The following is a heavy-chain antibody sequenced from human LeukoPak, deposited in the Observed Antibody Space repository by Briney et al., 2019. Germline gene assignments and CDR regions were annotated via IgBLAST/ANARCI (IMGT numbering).Heavy chain of an antibody. CDR2: IIPIFGTA. V-gene: IGHV1-69*13. CDR1: GGTFSSYA. Sequence: ASVKVSCKASGGTFSSYAISWVRQAHGQGLEWMGGIIPIFGTANYAQKFQGRVTITADESTSTAYMELSSLRSEDTAVYYCARGVVPAAIEALAYWGQGTLVTVSS. D-gene: IGHD2-2*02. CDR3: ARGVVPAAIEALAY. J-gene: IGHJ4*02.